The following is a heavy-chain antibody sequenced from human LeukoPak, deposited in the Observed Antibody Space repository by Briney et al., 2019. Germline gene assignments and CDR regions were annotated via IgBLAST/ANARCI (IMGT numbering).Heavy chain of an antibody. CDR1: RFTLSSSG. V-gene: IGHV3-30*02. J-gene: IGHJ3*02. CDR2: QWYDVSTK. D-gene: IGHD3-10*02. Sequence: GGSMRHSCAASRFTLSSSGMHWVRQSPGKGLEWAAFQWYDVSTKYYADSVKGRFTISRDNSKNTLYLQMNSLRVEDTAVYYCAKDVPGHGAFDIWGQGTMVTVSS. CDR3: AKDVPGHGAFDI.